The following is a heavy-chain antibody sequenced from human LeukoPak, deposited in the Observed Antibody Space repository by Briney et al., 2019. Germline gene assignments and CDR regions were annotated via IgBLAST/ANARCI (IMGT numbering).Heavy chain of an antibody. CDR1: GGSISSYY. V-gene: IGHV4-59*01. CDR2: IYYSGST. J-gene: IGHJ6*02. CDR3: ARLKCISTTCPSRYVMDV. Sequence: SETLSLTCSVSGGSISSYYWSWIRQPPGKGLEYIGYIYYSGSTNYNPSLKSRVTISVDPSKDQFSLNLTSVTAADTAVYYCARLKCISTTCPSRYVMDVWGQGTTLTVSS. D-gene: IGHD2-2*01.